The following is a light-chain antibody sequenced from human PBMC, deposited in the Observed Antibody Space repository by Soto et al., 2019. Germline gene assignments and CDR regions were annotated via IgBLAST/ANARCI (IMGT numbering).Light chain of an antibody. CDR3: VSFAGGTYV. V-gene: IGLV2-8*01. CDR2: DVN. CDR1: SSDVGAYIF. Sequence: QSVLTQPPSASGSPGQSVTISCTGTSSDVGAYIFVSWYQQHPGKAPKLMVYDVNRRPPGVPDRFFGSKSGNTASLTVSGLLAEDEADYYCVSFAGGTYVFGTVTKVTVL. J-gene: IGLJ1*01.